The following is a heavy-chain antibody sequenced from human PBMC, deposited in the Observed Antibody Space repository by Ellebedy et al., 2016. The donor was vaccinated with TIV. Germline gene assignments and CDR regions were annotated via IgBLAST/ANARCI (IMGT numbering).Heavy chain of an antibody. Sequence: GESLKISXAASGFTFNNYAMHWVRQAPGKGLEWVAFISYDGSNKYYADSVKGRFTISRDNSKNTLYLQMNSLRAADTAIYYCARERYGSVSYPDYWGQGTLVTVSS. CDR2: ISYDGSNK. J-gene: IGHJ4*02. D-gene: IGHD3-10*01. V-gene: IGHV3-30-3*01. CDR3: ARERYGSVSYPDY. CDR1: GFTFNNYA.